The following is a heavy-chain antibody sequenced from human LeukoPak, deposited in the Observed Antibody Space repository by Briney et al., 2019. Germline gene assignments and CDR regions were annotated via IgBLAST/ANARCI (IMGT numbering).Heavy chain of an antibody. Sequence: GESLKISCKVSGYSFTSYWIGWVRQMPGKGLEWMGMIHPDDSDTRYSPSFQGQVTISVDKSISTAYLQWSSLKASDTAIFYCARHEVGATPSRFGYYYMDVWGKGTTVTVSS. V-gene: IGHV5-51*01. CDR2: IHPDDSDT. J-gene: IGHJ6*03. D-gene: IGHD1-26*01. CDR1: GYSFTSYW. CDR3: ARHEVGATPSRFGYYYMDV.